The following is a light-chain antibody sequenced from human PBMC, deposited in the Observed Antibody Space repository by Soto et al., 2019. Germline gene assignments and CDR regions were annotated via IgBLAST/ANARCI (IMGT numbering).Light chain of an antibody. Sequence: EMVMTQAQATLSVSPGERATLSCRASQSVGTNLIWYQQKPGQAPRLLIYGASTRATGITARFSGSGFGTEFTLAISSLQSEDFAVYYCQQRDLGWTVGQGTKVEIK. J-gene: IGKJ1*01. CDR3: QQRDLGWT. V-gene: IGKV3-15*01. CDR1: QSVGTN. CDR2: GAS.